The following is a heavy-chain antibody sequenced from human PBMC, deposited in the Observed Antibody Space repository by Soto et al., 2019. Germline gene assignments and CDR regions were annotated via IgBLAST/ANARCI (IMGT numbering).Heavy chain of an antibody. CDR1: GYTFTSYG. J-gene: IGHJ3*02. CDR3: ARDISITIFGVVIMNVAFDI. Sequence: ASVKVSCKASGYTFTSYGISWVRQAPGQGLEWMGWISAYNGNTNYAQKLQGRVTMTTDTSTSTAYMELRSLRSDDTAVYYCARDISITIFGVVIMNVAFDIWGQGTMVTVSS. D-gene: IGHD3-3*01. V-gene: IGHV1-18*01. CDR2: ISAYNGNT.